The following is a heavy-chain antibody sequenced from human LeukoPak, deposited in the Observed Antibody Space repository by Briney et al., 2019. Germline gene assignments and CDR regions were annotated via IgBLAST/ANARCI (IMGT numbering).Heavy chain of an antibody. CDR2: LRGDGET. CDR1: GFSFTNYA. D-gene: IGHD1-1*01. CDR3: ARAGWVSNADAVW. Sequence: GGSLRLSCAASGFSFTNYAVSWVRQAPARGPEWVSSLRGDGETFYADSVKGRFTLSRDDSRNTVYLQLNNLRVEDTAIYYCARAGWVSNADAVWWGQGTQVTVSP. V-gene: IGHV3-23*01. J-gene: IGHJ4*02.